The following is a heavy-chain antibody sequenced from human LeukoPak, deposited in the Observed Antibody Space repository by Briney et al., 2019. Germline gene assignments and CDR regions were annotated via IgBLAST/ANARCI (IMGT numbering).Heavy chain of an antibody. J-gene: IGHJ4*02. CDR3: ATRMVTTWAFDY. Sequence: GGSLRLSCAASGFTVSHNYMSWVRQAPGKGVEWVSVIYSGGSTYYADSVKGRFTISRDNSKNTLYLQMNTLRAEDTAVYYCATRMVTTWAFDYWGQGTLVTVSS. CDR2: IYSGGST. CDR1: GFTVSHNY. D-gene: IGHD4-17*01. V-gene: IGHV3-53*01.